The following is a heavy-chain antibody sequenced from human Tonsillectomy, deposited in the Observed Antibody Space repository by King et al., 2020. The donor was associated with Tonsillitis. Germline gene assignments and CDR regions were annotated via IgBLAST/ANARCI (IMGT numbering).Heavy chain of an antibody. CDR3: TTGIYDFWSGGYMDV. CDR2: IKSKTDGGTT. D-gene: IGHD3-3*01. V-gene: IGHV3-15*01. CDR1: GFTFSNAW. Sequence: VQLVESGGGLVKPGGSLRLSCAASGFTFSNAWMSWVRQAPGKGLEWVGRIKSKTDGGTTDYAAPVKGRFTSSRDDSKNTLYLQMNSLKTEDTAVYYCTTGIYDFWSGGYMDVWGKGTTVTVSS. J-gene: IGHJ6*03.